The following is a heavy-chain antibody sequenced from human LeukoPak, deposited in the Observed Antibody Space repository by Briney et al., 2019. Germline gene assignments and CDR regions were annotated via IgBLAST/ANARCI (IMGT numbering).Heavy chain of an antibody. J-gene: IGHJ5*01. Sequence: GGSLTLSCAASGFTYGHYGMHWVRQVPGKGLEWVAVIWSDGTEKYYGDAVKGRFTISRDNSMKTLYLQMNSLRGDDTAVYYCAKDAQRGFDYSNSLESWGQGTLVTVSS. D-gene: IGHD4-11*01. V-gene: IGHV3-33*06. CDR2: IWSDGTEK. CDR3: AKDAQRGFDYSNSLES. CDR1: GFTYGHYG.